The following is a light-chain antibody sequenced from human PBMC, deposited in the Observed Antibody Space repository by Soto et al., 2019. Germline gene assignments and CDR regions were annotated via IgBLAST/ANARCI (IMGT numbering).Light chain of an antibody. CDR2: RNN. CDR3: AAWDDSLSGVV. CDR1: FSNIGSNF. J-gene: IGLJ3*02. V-gene: IGLV1-47*01. Sequence: QSVLTQPPSASGTPGQTVTISCSGRFSNIGSNFIYWYQQLPGTAHKLLIYRNNERPSGVPDRFSASKSGTSASLAISGRRSEDEADYHCAAWDDSLSGVVFGGGTKLTVL.